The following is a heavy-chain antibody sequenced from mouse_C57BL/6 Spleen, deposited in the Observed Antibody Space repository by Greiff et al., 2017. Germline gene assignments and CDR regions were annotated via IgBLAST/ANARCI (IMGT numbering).Heavy chain of an antibody. V-gene: IGHV1-22*01. CDR3: ARDNRGYFDY. CDR1: GYTFTSYW. Sequence: VQLQQPGAELVRPGSSVKLSCKASGYTFTSYWMDWVKQSHGKSLEWIGYINPNNGGTSYNQKFKGKATLTVNKSSSTAYMELRSLTSEDSAVYYCARDNRGYFDYWGQGTTLTVSS. J-gene: IGHJ2*01. D-gene: IGHD2-14*01. CDR2: INPNNGGT.